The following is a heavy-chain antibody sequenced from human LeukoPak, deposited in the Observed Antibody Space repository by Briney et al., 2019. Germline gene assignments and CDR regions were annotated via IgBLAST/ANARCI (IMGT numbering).Heavy chain of an antibody. J-gene: IGHJ3*02. Sequence: SVKVSCKASGFTFTSSAVQWVRQARGQRLEWIGWIVVGSGNTNYAQKFQERVTITRDMSTSTAYMELSSLRSEDTAVYYCAADGEAHDAFDIWGQGIMVTVSS. V-gene: IGHV1-58*01. CDR3: AADGEAHDAFDI. CDR2: IVVGSGNT. CDR1: GFTFTSSA.